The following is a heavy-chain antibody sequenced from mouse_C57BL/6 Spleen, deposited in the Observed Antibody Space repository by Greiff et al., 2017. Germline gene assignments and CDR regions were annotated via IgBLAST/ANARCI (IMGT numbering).Heavy chain of an antibody. CDR3: TRNYGSSFNWYFDV. J-gene: IGHJ1*03. Sequence: VQLQQSGPELVKPGASVKIPCKASGYTFTDYNMDWVKQSHGKSLEWIGDINPNNGGTIYNQKFKGKATLTVDKSSSTAYMELRSLTSEATAVYYGTRNYGSSFNWYFDVWGTGTTVTVSS. D-gene: IGHD1-1*01. CDR1: GYTFTDYN. CDR2: INPNNGGT. V-gene: IGHV1-18*01.